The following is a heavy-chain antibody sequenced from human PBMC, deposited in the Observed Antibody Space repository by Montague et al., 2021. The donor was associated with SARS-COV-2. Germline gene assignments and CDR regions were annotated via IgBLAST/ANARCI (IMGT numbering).Heavy chain of an antibody. Sequence: SETLSLTCSVSGSSITNSHWSWIRQPPGKGLEWIGYISYSGTTTYSPSLKTRVTISMDTSKNHSSLRLTSVTAADTAIYYCARGNDSWYHWGQGTLVIVSS. D-gene: IGHD6-13*01. CDR1: GSSITNSH. V-gene: IGHV4-59*01. J-gene: IGHJ1*01. CDR2: ISYSGTT. CDR3: ARGNDSWYH.